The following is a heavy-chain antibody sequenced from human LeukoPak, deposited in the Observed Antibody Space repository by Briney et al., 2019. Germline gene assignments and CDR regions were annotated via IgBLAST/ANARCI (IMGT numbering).Heavy chain of an antibody. V-gene: IGHV3-30*02. Sequence: PSGGSLRLSCAASGFTFSSYGMHWVRQAPGKGLEWVAFIRYDGSNKYYADSVKGRFTISRDNSKNTLYLQMNSLRAEDTAVYYCARVGPSPGTAGFDPWGQGTLVTVSS. J-gene: IGHJ5*02. CDR3: ARVGPSPGTAGFDP. CDR1: GFTFSSYG. CDR2: IRYDGSNK. D-gene: IGHD1/OR15-1a*01.